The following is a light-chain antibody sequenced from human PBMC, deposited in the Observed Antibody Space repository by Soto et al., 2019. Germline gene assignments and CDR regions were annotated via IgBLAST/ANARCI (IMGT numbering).Light chain of an antibody. Sequence: EIVLTQSPGTLSLFPGERATLSCRASQSVSSSSLAWYQQKPGQAPRLLIYGASSRATGIPDRFSGSGSGTDFTLTISRLEPEDFGVYYCQQYGSSPPLTFGGGTKVEMK. CDR3: QQYGSSPPLT. CDR2: GAS. V-gene: IGKV3-20*01. CDR1: QSVSSSS. J-gene: IGKJ4*01.